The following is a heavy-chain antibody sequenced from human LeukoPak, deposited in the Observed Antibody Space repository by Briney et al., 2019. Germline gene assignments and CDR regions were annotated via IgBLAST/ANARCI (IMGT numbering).Heavy chain of an antibody. Sequence: PSETLSLTCSVSGGSVSSYYWSWIRQPPGKGLEWIGYVYYTGSTNYNPSLKSRVTMFEDKSKNQFSLRLRSVTAADTTVYYCARQRGWGNWAFDIWGQGTVVTVSS. CDR2: VYYTGST. J-gene: IGHJ3*02. V-gene: IGHV4-59*08. CDR1: GGSVSSYY. CDR3: ARQRGWGNWAFDI. D-gene: IGHD3-10*01.